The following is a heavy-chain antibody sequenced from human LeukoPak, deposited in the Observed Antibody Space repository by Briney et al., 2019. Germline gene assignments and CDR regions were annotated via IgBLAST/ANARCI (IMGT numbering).Heavy chain of an antibody. Sequence: GGSLRLSCAASGFTFSSYSMNWVRQAPGKGLEWVSYISSSSSTIYYADSVKGRFTISRDNSKNTLYLQMGSLRGEDMAVYYCARVGKTSSAYWGQGTLVTVSS. CDR2: ISSSSSTI. CDR3: ARVGKTSSAY. J-gene: IGHJ4*02. V-gene: IGHV3-48*01. CDR1: GFTFSSYS.